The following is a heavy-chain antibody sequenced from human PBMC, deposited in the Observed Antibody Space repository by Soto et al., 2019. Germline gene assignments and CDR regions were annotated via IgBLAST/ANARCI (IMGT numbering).Heavy chain of an antibody. D-gene: IGHD1-26*01. J-gene: IGHJ6*02. V-gene: IGHV3-48*04. CDR1: GFTFSSYS. Sequence: GGSLRLSCAASGFTFSSYSMNWVRQAPGKGLEWVSYISSSSSTIYYADSVKGRFTISRDNAKNSLYLQMNSLRAEDTAVYYCAMAGPSVGYYGMDVWGQGTTVTVSS. CDR2: ISSSSSTI. CDR3: AMAGPSVGYYGMDV.